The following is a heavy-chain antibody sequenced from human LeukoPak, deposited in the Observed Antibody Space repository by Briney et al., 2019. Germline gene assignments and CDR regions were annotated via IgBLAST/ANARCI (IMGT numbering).Heavy chain of an antibody. CDR3: ARGSIAARPMDY. CDR2: INHSGST. CDR1: GGSFSGYY. D-gene: IGHD6-6*01. Sequence: SETLSPTCAVYGGSFSGYYWSWIRQPPGKGLEWIGEINHSGSTNYNPSLKSRVTISVDTSKNQFSLKLSSVTAADTAVYYCARGSIAARPMDYWGQGTLVTVSS. V-gene: IGHV4-34*01. J-gene: IGHJ4*02.